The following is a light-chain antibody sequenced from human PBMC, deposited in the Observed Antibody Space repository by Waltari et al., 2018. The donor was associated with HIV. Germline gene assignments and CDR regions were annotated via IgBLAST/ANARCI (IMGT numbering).Light chain of an antibody. CDR1: SSNIGAGYD. CDR2: GNT. V-gene: IGLV1-40*01. J-gene: IGLJ3*02. Sequence: QSVLTQPPSVSGAPGQRVTIPCTGSSSNIGAGYDVPWYQQLPGKAPKLLIPGNTNRPSGVPGRFSGSKSGTSTSLAITGLQAEDEADYYCQSYDSSLSDLLFGGGTKLTVL. CDR3: QSYDSSLSDLL.